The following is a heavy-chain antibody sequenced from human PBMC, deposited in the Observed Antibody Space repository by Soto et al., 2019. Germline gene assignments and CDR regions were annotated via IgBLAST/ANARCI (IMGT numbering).Heavy chain of an antibody. J-gene: IGHJ3*02. Sequence: GGSLRLSCAASGFTFSSYWMHWVRQAPGKGLVWVSRINSDGSSTSYADSVKGRFTISRDNAKNTLHLQMNSLRAEDTAVYYCARDQTGADAFDIWGQGTMVTVSS. CDR2: INSDGSST. D-gene: IGHD2-8*02. CDR3: ARDQTGADAFDI. V-gene: IGHV3-74*01. CDR1: GFTFSSYW.